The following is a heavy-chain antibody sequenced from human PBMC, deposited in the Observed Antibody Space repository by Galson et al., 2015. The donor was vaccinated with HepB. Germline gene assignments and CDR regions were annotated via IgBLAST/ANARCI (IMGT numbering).Heavy chain of an antibody. CDR1: GFTFSSYW. Sequence: SCAASGFTFSSYWMHWVRQAPGKGLEWVAVISHDGRNKYYADSSPGRFTISRDYSKDTLYLQMSSLRPEDTAMYYCARDGTPYYYDSSGYYLDYWGQGTLVTVSS. CDR2: ISHDGRNK. D-gene: IGHD3-22*01. J-gene: IGHJ4*02. V-gene: IGHV3-30*03. CDR3: ARDGTPYYYDSSGYYLDY.